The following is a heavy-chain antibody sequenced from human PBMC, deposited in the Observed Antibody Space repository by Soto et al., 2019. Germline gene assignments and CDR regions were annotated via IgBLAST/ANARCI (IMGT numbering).Heavy chain of an antibody. CDR1: GFTFNNYA. V-gene: IGHV3-23*01. D-gene: IGHD6-19*01. Sequence: PGGSLRISCAASGFTFNNYAVTWVRQAPGRGLEWVSGISGGGDSTYYADSVKGRFTISRDNSKNKLYLQMNSLRAEDTAVYYCAKDRQWLASFDYWGQGALVTVSS. J-gene: IGHJ4*01. CDR2: ISGGGDST. CDR3: AKDRQWLASFDY.